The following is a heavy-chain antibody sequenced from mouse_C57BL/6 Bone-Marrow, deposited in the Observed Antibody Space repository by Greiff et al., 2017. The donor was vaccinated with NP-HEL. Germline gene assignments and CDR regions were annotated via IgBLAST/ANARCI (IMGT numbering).Heavy chain of an antibody. J-gene: IGHJ3*01. CDR2: IDPENGDT. CDR3: TTSYYSNYGRFAY. CDR1: GFNIKDDY. V-gene: IGHV14-4*01. Sequence: VQLQQSGAELVRPGASVKLSCTASGFNIKDDYMHWVKQRPEQGLEWIGWIDPENGDTEYASKFQGKATITADTSSNTAYLQLSSLTSEDTAVYYCTTSYYSNYGRFAYWGQGTLVTVSA. D-gene: IGHD2-5*01.